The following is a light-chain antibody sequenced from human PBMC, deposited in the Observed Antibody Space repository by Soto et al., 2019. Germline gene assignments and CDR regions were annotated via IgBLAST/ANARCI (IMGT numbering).Light chain of an antibody. V-gene: IGKV1-5*03. Sequence: DIQMTQFPSTLPASVGDSVTITCPASQSIDSWLAWYQQKSGKAPKLLIYTTSILESGVPSRFSGSGSGTEFTLTISGLQPDDFATYYCQQYHTWWTFGQGTKVDIK. J-gene: IGKJ1*01. CDR3: QQYHTWWT. CDR1: QSIDSW. CDR2: TTS.